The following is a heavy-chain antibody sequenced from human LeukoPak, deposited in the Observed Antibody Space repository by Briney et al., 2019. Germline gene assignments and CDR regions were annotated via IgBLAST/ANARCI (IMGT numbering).Heavy chain of an antibody. Sequence: PGGSLRLSCAGSGFTFSAYGMHWVRQAPGKGLEWVSSISSSSSYIYYADSVKGRFTISRDNAKNSLYLQMNSLRAEDTAVYYCARADSPGYYFDYWGQGTLVTVSS. CDR2: ISSSSSYI. CDR3: ARADSPGYYFDY. J-gene: IGHJ4*02. D-gene: IGHD3-22*01. CDR1: GFTFSAYG. V-gene: IGHV3-21*01.